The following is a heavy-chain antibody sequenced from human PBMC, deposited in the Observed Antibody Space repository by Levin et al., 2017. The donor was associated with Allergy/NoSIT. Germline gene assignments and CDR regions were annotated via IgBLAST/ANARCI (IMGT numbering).Heavy chain of an antibody. CDR3: ARGKGYSSSRVAFDF. D-gene: IGHD2-2*01. Sequence: SPTLSLTCTVSGDSIGSSSYCWGWLRQPPGKGLEWIGTIYNSGSTYSNPSLKSRVTISVDTSKNQFSLRLNSASAADTAVYYCARGKGYSSSRVAFDFWGQGTMVTVSS. CDR2: IYNSGST. J-gene: IGHJ3*01. CDR1: GDSIGSSSYC. V-gene: IGHV4-39*07.